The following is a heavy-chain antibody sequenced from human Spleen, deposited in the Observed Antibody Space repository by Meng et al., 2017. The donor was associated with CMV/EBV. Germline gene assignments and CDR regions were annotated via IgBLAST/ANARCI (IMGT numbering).Heavy chain of an antibody. D-gene: IGHD2-2*01. CDR1: GYTFIGYN. CDR2: VIPILGVT. Sequence: SVKVSCKASGYTFIGYNIHWVRQAPGQGLEWMGRVIPILGVTNYGQNLQGRATITADKTTTTAYMEINSLRSDDTAVYYCAREGYCDSNNCYGNAFDIWAQGTMVTVSS. V-gene: IGHV1-69*04. CDR3: AREGYCDSNNCYGNAFDI. J-gene: IGHJ3*02.